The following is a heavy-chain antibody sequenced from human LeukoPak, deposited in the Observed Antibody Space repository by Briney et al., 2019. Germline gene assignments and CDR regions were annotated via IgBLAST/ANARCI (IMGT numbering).Heavy chain of an antibody. CDR1: GGSISSWY. V-gene: IGHV4-59*01. CDR3: ARYSGYDYSFEY. D-gene: IGHD5-12*01. Sequence: PSETLSLTCTVSGGSISSWYWSWIRQHPGKGLEWIGYIYYSGSTNYNPSLKSRVTISVDTSKNQFSLKLSSVTAADTAVYYCARYSGYDYSFEYWGQGTLVTVSS. CDR2: IYYSGST. J-gene: IGHJ4*02.